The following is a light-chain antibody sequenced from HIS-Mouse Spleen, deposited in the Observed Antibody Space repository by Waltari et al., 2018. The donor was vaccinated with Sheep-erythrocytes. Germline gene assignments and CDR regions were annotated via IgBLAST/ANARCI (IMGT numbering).Light chain of an antibody. CDR1: QGISSY. CDR2: AAS. V-gene: IGKV1-9*01. Sequence: DIQLTQSPSFLSASVGSRVTITCRASQGISSYLAWYQQKPGKAPKLLIYAASTLQSGVPSRFSGSGSGTEFTLTISSLQPEDFATYYCQQLNSYLFGGGTK. J-gene: IGKJ4*01. CDR3: QQLNSYL.